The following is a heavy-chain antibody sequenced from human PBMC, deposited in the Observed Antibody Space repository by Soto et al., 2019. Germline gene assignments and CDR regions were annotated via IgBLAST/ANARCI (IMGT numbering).Heavy chain of an antibody. CDR3: VKDTYYYDSSGYYIFDH. D-gene: IGHD3-22*01. Sequence: QEPLVESGGGVVQPGRSLRLSCAASGLTFSRYGMHWVRQAPGKGLEWAAHISYDGSNKHYAESVKGRFTISRDSSKNTLYLQMNSLRAEDTAVYYCVKDTYYYDSSGYYIFDHWGQGTLVAVSS. V-gene: IGHV3-30*18. J-gene: IGHJ4*02. CDR2: ISYDGSNK. CDR1: GLTFSRYG.